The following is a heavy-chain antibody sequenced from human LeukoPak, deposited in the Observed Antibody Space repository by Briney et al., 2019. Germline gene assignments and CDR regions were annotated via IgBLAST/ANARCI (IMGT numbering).Heavy chain of an antibody. J-gene: IGHJ5*02. D-gene: IGHD1-7*01. CDR2: IYYSGST. Sequence: KPSETLSLTCTVSGGSISSYYWSWIRQPPGKGLEWVGYIYYSGSTNYNPSLKSRVTIPLDTSKNQFSLKLSSVTAADTAVYYCAGHPNFLNWFDPWGQGTLVTVSS. V-gene: IGHV4-59*01. CDR3: AGHPNFLNWFDP. CDR1: GGSISSYY.